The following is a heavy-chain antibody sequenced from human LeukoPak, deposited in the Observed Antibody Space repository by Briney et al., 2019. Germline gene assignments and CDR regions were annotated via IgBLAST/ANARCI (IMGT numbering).Heavy chain of an antibody. Sequence: SETLSLTCAVSGVSISSSDYSWSWIRQPSGKGLEWIGYIFRTGNSYYNPSLKSRVAISVDRSKNQFSLRLTSVTAADTAVYYCARELWFVNAPGSWLDPWGQGTLVTVSS. D-gene: IGHD2-21*01. CDR2: IFRTGNS. CDR1: GVSISSSDYS. CDR3: ARELWFVNAPGSWLDP. V-gene: IGHV4-30-2*01. J-gene: IGHJ5*02.